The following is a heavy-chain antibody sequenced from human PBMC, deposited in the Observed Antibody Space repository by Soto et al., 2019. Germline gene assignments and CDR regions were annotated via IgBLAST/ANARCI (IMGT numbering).Heavy chain of an antibody. J-gene: IGHJ4*02. CDR2: IYHSGST. D-gene: IGHD6-19*01. CDR3: ATQTGVAVAGPFDY. Sequence: KASETLSLTCAVSGGSISSSNWWSWVRQPPGKGLEWIGEIYHSGSTNYNPSLKSRVTISVDKSKNQFSLKLSSVTAADTAVYYCATQTGVAVAGPFDYWGQGTLVTVYS. V-gene: IGHV4-4*02. CDR1: GGSISSSNW.